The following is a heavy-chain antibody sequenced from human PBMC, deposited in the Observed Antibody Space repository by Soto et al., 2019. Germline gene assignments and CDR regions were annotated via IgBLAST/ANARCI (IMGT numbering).Heavy chain of an antibody. CDR2: IYHSGST. Sequence: SETLSLTCAVSGGPISSGGYSWSWIRQPPGKGLEWIGYIYHSGSTYYNPSLKSRVTISVDRSKNQFSLKLSSVTAADTAVYYCARDRRRVWFDPWGQGTLVTVSS. CDR1: GGPISSGGYS. D-gene: IGHD3-10*01. CDR3: ARDRRRVWFDP. J-gene: IGHJ5*02. V-gene: IGHV4-30-2*01.